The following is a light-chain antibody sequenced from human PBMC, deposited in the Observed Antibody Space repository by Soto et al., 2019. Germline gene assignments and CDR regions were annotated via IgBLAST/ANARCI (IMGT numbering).Light chain of an antibody. Sequence: QPVLTQPASVSGSPGQSITISCTGTSRDVGAYRYVSWYGQHPGKAPKLVIYEVSNRPSGVSRRFSGTKSGNTASLTISGLQPDDEADYYCSSYPRTTPLARVFVNGTKLTVL. CDR2: EVS. CDR1: SRDVGAYRY. V-gene: IGLV2-14*01. J-gene: IGLJ1*01. CDR3: SSYPRTTPLARV.